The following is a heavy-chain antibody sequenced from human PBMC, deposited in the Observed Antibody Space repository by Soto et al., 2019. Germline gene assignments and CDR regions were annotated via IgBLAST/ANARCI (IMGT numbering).Heavy chain of an antibody. J-gene: IGHJ6*02. Sequence: QVQLVQSGAEVKKPGSSVKVSCKASGGTFGSYAISWVRQAPGQGLEWMGGIIPIFGTANYAQKFQGRVTITADESTSTAYMELSSLRSEDTAVYYCARAVYCGGDCYPYYYYYGMDVWGQGTTVTVSS. D-gene: IGHD2-21*02. CDR3: ARAVYCGGDCYPYYYYYGMDV. CDR1: GGTFGSYA. CDR2: IIPIFGTA. V-gene: IGHV1-69*12.